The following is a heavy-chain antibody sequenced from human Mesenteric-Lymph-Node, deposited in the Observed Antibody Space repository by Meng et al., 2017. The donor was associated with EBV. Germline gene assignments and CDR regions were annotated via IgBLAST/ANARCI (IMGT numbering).Heavy chain of an antibody. Sequence: QVQRQEPGPGLVKPSQTLSLTCAVSGGSISGSPYYWSWIRQSPGKGLEWIGYSSGNTYYNPSLKSRVSISLDTSKNQFFLKLTSVTAADTAVYYCARGNYNFGQNIDYWGQGTLVTVSS. V-gene: IGHV4-30-4*01. CDR3: ARGNYNFGQNIDY. CDR2: YSSGNT. J-gene: IGHJ4*02. CDR1: GGSISGSPYY. D-gene: IGHD1-1*01.